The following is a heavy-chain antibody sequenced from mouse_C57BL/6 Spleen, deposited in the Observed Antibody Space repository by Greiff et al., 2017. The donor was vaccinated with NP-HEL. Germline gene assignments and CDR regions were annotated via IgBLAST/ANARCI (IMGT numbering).Heavy chain of an antibody. J-gene: IGHJ1*03. CDR1: GYSITSGYY. Sequence: EVQLQQSGPGLVKPSQSLSLTCSVTGYSITSGYYWNWIRQFPGNKLEWMGYISYDGSNNYNPSLKNRISITRDTSKNQFFLKLNSVTTEDTATYYCARLDDYHWYFDVWGTGTTVTVSS. D-gene: IGHD2-4*01. CDR2: ISYDGSN. V-gene: IGHV3-6*01. CDR3: ARLDDYHWYFDV.